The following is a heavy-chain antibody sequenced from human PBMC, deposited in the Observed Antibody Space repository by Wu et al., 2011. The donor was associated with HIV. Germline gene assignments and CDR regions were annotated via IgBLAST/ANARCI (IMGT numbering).Heavy chain of an antibody. J-gene: IGHJ2*01. D-gene: IGHD3-22*01. V-gene: IGHV1-2*02. CDR2: INPNSGGT. Sequence: QVQLVQSGAEVKKLGASVKVSCKASGYTFTGYYMHWVRQAPGQGLEWMGWINPNSGGTKYAQKFQGRLTMTRDTSISTAYMELSRLRSDDTAVYYCARGHVITMIVGPGYWYFDLWGRGTLVTVSS. CDR3: ARGHVITMIVGPGYWYFDL. CDR1: GYTFTGYY.